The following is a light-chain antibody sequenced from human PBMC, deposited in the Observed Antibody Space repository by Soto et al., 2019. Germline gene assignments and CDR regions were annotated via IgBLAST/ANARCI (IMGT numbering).Light chain of an antibody. CDR3: SSYADTNNYV. J-gene: IGLJ1*01. CDR2: EVS. Sequence: QSALTQPPSASGSPGQSVTISCTGTSSDVGGYNLVSWYQQHPGKAPKLMIYEVSNRPSGVPDRFSGSKSGNTASLTVSGLQAEDEADYYCSSYADTNNYVFGTGTKLTVL. CDR1: SSDVGGYNL. V-gene: IGLV2-8*01.